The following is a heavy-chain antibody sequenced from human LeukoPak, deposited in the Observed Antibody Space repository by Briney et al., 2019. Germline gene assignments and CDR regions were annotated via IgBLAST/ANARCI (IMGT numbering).Heavy chain of an antibody. D-gene: IGHD6-19*01. Sequence: PGGSLRLSCAASGFTFDDYGMSWFRQAPGKGLEWVGFIRSKAYGGTTEYAASVKGRFTISRDDSKSIAYLQMNSLKTEDTAVYYCTISSGWYKGFAFDIWGQGTMVTVSS. CDR3: TISSGWYKGFAFDI. CDR2: IRSKAYGGTT. CDR1: GFTFDDYG. V-gene: IGHV3-49*03. J-gene: IGHJ3*02.